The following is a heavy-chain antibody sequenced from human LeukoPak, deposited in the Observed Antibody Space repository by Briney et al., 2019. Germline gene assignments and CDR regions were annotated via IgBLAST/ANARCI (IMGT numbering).Heavy chain of an antibody. D-gene: IGHD3-10*01. Sequence: ASVKVSCKASGYTFTSYGISWVRQAPGQGLEWMGWISAYNGNTNYAQKLQGRVTMTTDTPTSTAYMELRSLRSDDTAVYYCARGQLLWFGELSENWFDPWGQGTLVTVSS. J-gene: IGHJ5*02. CDR2: ISAYNGNT. CDR3: ARGQLLWFGELSENWFDP. CDR1: GYTFTSYG. V-gene: IGHV1-18*01.